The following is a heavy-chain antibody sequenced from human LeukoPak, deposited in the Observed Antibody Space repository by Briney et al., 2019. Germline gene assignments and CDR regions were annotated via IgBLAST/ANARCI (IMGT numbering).Heavy chain of an antibody. CDR1: GGPISSYY. V-gene: IGHV4-59*01. CDR2: IYYSGST. J-gene: IGHJ6*03. D-gene: IGHD4-11*01. Sequence: KTSETLSLTCTVSGGPISSYYWSWIRQPPGKGLEWIGYIYYSGSTNYNPSLKSRVTISVDTSKNQFSLKLSSVTAADTAVYYCARGDYSLSSYYYYYMDVWDKGTTVTVSS. CDR3: ARGDYSLSSYYYYYMDV.